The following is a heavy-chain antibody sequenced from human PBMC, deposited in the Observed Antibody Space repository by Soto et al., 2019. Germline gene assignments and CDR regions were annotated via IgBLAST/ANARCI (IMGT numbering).Heavy chain of an antibody. V-gene: IGHV1-3*01. J-gene: IGHJ5*02. CDR3: ARGIATGQLDP. D-gene: IGHD2-15*01. Sequence: ASVKVSCKASGYTFTRYTMNWVRQAPRQRLEWMGWINPDNGNTKSSQKFQDRVIITRDTSASTAYMDLSSLRSEDTAVYYCARGIATGQLDPWGQGTLVTVSS. CDR2: INPDNGNT. CDR1: GYTFTRYT.